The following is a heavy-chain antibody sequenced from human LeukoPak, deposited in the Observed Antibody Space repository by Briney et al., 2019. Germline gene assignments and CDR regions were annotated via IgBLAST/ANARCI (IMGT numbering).Heavy chain of an antibody. V-gene: IGHV3-23*01. Sequence: PGGSLRLSCAASGFTFSSYAMSWVRQAPGKGLEWVSAISGSGGSTYYADSVKGRFTISRDNSKNTLYLQMNSLRAEDTAVYYCAKDRGIEYCSSSSCLGPFDYWGQGTLVTVSS. CDR3: AKDRGIEYCSSSSCLGPFDY. J-gene: IGHJ4*02. CDR2: ISGSGGST. D-gene: IGHD2-2*01. CDR1: GFTFSSYA.